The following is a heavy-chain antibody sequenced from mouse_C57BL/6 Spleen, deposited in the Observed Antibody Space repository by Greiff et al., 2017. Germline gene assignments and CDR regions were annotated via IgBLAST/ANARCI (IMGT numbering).Heavy chain of an antibody. J-gene: IGHJ4*01. CDR2: ISNLAYSI. CDR3: ARATLGGAMDY. CDR1: GFTFSDYG. D-gene: IGHD1-2*01. Sequence: DVKLVESGGGLVQPGGSLKLSCAASGFTFSDYGMAWVRQAPRKGPEWVAFISNLAYSIYYADTVTGRFTISRENAKNTLYLEMSSLRSEDTAMYYCARATLGGAMDYWGQGTSVTVSS. V-gene: IGHV5-15*01.